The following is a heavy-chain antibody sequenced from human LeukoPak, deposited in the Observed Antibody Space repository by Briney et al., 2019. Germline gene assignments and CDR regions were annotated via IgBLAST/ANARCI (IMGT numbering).Heavy chain of an antibody. CDR3: ARQVSYSTSLLGYYFDY. CDR1: GGSISSSNYY. J-gene: IGHJ4*02. CDR2: MYYSGNT. V-gene: IGHV4-39*01. D-gene: IGHD2-2*01. Sequence: SETLSLTCTVSGGSISSSNYYWGWIRQPPGKGLEWIGSMYYSGNTYYNPSLKSRVTMSVGTPKNQFSLKLTSVTAADTAMFYCARQVSYSTSLLGYYFDYWGQGILVTVSS.